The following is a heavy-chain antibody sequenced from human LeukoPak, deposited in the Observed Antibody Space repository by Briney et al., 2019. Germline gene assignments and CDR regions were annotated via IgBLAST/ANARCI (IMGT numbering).Heavy chain of an antibody. CDR3: AKASGYSYAPGNWFDP. D-gene: IGHD5-18*01. Sequence: GGSLRLSCAASGFTFSSYAMSWVRQAPGKGLEWVLAISGSGGSTYYADSVKGRFTISRDNSKNTLYLQMNSLRAEDTAVYYCAKASGYSYAPGNWFDPWGQGTLVTVSS. CDR2: ISGSGGST. J-gene: IGHJ5*02. CDR1: GFTFSSYA. V-gene: IGHV3-23*01.